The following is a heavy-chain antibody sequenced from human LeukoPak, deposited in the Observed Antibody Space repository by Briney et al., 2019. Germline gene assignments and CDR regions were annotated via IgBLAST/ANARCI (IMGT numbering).Heavy chain of an antibody. J-gene: IGHJ4*02. V-gene: IGHV4-61*01. CDR2: IYYSGST. CDR1: GGSISSGNYY. CDR3: ARDVGTALVTGDY. Sequence: SETLSLTCSVSGGSISSGNYYWSWIRQPPGKGLEWFGYIYYSGSTNYNPSLKSRVTISVDTSKNQFSLKLSSVTAADTAVYYCARDVGTALVTGDYWGQGTLVTVSS. D-gene: IGHD5-18*01.